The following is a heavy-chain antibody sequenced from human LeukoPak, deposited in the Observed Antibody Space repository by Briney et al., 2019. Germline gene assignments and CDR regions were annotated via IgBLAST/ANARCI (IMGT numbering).Heavy chain of an antibody. J-gene: IGHJ4*02. V-gene: IGHV1-2*02. CDR2: INPNSGGT. CDR3: ASVTAAGELYYFDY. D-gene: IGHD6-13*01. Sequence: ASVKVSCKASGYTFTGYYMHWVRQAPGQGLEWMEWINPNSGGTNYAQKFQGRVTMTRDTSISTAYMELSRLRSDDTAVYYCASVTAAGELYYFDYWGQGTLVTVSS. CDR1: GYTFTGYY.